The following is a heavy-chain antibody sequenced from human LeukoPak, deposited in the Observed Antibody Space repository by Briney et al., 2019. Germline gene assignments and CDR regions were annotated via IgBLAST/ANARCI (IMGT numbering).Heavy chain of an antibody. J-gene: IGHJ4*02. V-gene: IGHV1-2*02. CDR2: INTNSGDT. CDR3: ARDPYSRGRANYFDY. Sequence: GASVKVSCKASGYTFTGYYMHWVRQAPGQGLEWMGWINTNSGDTKYAQKFQGRVTMTRDTSTSTVYMELSSLKSEDTAVYYCARDPYSRGRANYFDYWGQGTLVTVSS. D-gene: IGHD3-16*01. CDR1: GYTFTGYY.